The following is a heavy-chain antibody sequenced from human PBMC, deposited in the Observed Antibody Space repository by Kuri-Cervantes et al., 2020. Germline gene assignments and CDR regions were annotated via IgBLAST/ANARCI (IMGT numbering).Heavy chain of an antibody. V-gene: IGHV2-70*04. D-gene: IGHD2-15*01. CDR1: GFSLSSTGMR. CDR3: ARTDCSRSSCYGWENWFDT. CDR2: IDWDDDK. J-gene: IGHJ5*02. Sequence: GPTLVTPTETLTLTCALSGFSLSSTGMRVSWLRQLPGKALEWLARIDWDDDKFYSPALKARLSISKDISKNHVVFTMTKMDPNDTGTYYCARTDCSRSSCYGWENWFDTWGQGTVVTVSS.